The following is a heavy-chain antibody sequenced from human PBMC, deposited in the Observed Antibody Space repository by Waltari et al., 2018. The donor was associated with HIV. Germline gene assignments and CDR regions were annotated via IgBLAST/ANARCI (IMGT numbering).Heavy chain of an antibody. D-gene: IGHD6-13*01. J-gene: IGHJ6*02. CDR2: IWYDGSNK. Sequence: QVHLVESGGGVVLPGRCRRLSCEASGFTFGNVGMHWVSQAPGKVLEWVAVIWYDGSNKYYRDSVKGRFTISRDNSKNTLYLQMNSLRAEDTAVYYCVRNRIVQQILGGMDVWGQGTTVTVSS. CDR3: VRNRIVQQILGGMDV. CDR1: GFTFGNVG. V-gene: IGHV3-33*01.